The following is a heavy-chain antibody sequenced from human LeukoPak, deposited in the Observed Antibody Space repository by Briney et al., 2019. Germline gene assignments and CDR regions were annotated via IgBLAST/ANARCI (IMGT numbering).Heavy chain of an antibody. J-gene: IGHJ4*02. CDR1: GGSISSSSYY. Sequence: SETLSLTCTVSGGSISSSSYYWGWIRQPPGKGLEWIGSIYYSGSTYYNPSLKSRVTISVDTSKNQFSLKLSSVTAADTAVYYCARESPTGTTTNWGQGTLVTVSS. D-gene: IGHD1/OR15-1a*01. CDR3: ARESPTGTTTN. V-gene: IGHV4-39*07. CDR2: IYYSGST.